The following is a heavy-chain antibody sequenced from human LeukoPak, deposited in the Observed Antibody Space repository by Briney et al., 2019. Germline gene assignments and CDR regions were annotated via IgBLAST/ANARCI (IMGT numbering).Heavy chain of an antibody. CDR3: ARRSSHAFDI. CDR2: IYPGDSDT. Sequence: GGSLQISCKGSGYSFTSYWIGGVRQMPGKGLEWMGIIYPGDSDTRYSPSFQGQVTISADKSISTAYLQWSSLKASDTAMYYCARRSSHAFDIWGQGTMVTVSS. J-gene: IGHJ3*02. V-gene: IGHV5-51*01. CDR1: GYSFTSYW.